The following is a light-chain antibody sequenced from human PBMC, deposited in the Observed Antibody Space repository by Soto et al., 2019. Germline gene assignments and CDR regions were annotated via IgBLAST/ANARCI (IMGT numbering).Light chain of an antibody. J-gene: IGKJ2*01. CDR3: QQYDSHPMYT. CDR2: KTS. CDR1: QNIVNW. V-gene: IGKV1-5*03. Sequence: DMQMTQSPSTRSASVGDRVTITCRARQNIVNWLAWYQQKPGKAPNLLIYKTSTLQRGVPSRFSGSGSGTEFTLTISSLQPDDFATYYCQQYDSHPMYTFGQGTKVDIK.